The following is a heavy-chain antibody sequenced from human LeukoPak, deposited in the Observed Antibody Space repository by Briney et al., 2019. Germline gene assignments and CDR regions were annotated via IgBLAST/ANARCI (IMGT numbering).Heavy chain of an antibody. CDR1: GFTFSTNA. Sequence: GSLRLSCAASGFTFSTNAMSWVRQPPGKGLEWIGYIYYSGSTNYNPSLKSRVTISVDTSKNQFSLKLSSVTAADTAVYYCARGVVRVPDYYYYYGMDVWGQGTTVTVSS. D-gene: IGHD3-3*01. CDR2: IYYSGST. V-gene: IGHV4-59*01. CDR3: ARGVVRVPDYYYYYGMDV. J-gene: IGHJ6*02.